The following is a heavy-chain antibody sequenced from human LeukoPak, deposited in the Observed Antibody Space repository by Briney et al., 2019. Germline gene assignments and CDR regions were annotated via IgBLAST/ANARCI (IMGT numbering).Heavy chain of an antibody. CDR2: INPNSGGT. CDR1: GYTFTGYY. V-gene: IGHV1-2*02. Sequence: ASVRVSCKASGYTFTGYYMHWVRQAPGQGLEWMGWINPNSGGTNYAQKFQGRVTITRDTSISTAYMELSRLRSDDTAVYYCASGPVGATRVGNYWGQGTLVTVSS. D-gene: IGHD1-26*01. J-gene: IGHJ4*02. CDR3: ASGPVGATRVGNY.